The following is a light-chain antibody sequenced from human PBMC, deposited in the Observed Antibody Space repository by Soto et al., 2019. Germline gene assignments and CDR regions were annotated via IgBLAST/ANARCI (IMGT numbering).Light chain of an antibody. CDR1: QSVSSY. Sequence: EIVLTQSPATLSLSPVERATLSGMASQSVSSYLAWYQQKPGQAPRLLIYDASNRATGIPVRFSGSGSGTDFTLTISGLEPEDFAVYYCQQRNVWPPITFGQGTRLEIK. CDR3: QQRNVWPPIT. CDR2: DAS. V-gene: IGKV3-11*01. J-gene: IGKJ5*01.